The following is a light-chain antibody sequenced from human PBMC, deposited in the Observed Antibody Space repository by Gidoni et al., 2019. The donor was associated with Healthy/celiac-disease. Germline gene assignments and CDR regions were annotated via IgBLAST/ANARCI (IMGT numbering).Light chain of an antibody. V-gene: IGKV1-39*01. CDR3: QQSYSTPRYT. CDR2: AAS. Sequence: DIQMTQSPSSLSASVGDRVTITCRASQTISSYLNWYQQKPGKAPKLLIYAASSLQSRVPSRFSGSASGTDFTLTISRLQPEDFATYYCQQSYSTPRYTFGQGTKLEIK. CDR1: QTISSY. J-gene: IGKJ2*01.